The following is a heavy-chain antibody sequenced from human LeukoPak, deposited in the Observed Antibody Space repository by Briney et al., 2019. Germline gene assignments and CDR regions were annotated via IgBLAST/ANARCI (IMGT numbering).Heavy chain of an antibody. J-gene: IGHJ4*02. D-gene: IGHD6-13*01. V-gene: IGHV4-34*01. CDR3: ARGLGITAH. CDR1: GFTFSSYA. Sequence: PGGSLRPSCAASGFTFSSYAMHWVRQPPGKGLEWIGEINHSGSTNYNPSLKSRVTISVDTSKNQFSLKLSSVTAADTAVYYCARGLGITAHWGQGTLVTVSS. CDR2: INHSGST.